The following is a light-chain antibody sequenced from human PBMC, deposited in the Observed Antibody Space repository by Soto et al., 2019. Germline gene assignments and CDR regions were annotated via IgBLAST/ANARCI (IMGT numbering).Light chain of an antibody. Sequence: DIQMTQSPSSVSASIGDTVTITCRASQDISTLLAWYQQKPGKAPKLLIYGASTLESGVPSRFSGRGSGTDFTLTISSLQPEDFATYFCQQGDSFPRTFGGGTKVEIK. V-gene: IGKV1D-12*01. CDR1: QDISTL. CDR3: QQGDSFPRT. J-gene: IGKJ4*01. CDR2: GAS.